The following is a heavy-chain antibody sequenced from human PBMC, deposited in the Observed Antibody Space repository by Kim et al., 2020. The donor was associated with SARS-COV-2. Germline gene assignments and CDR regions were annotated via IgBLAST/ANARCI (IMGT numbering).Heavy chain of an antibody. CDR1: GFTFSSYA. V-gene: IGHV3-30*04. Sequence: GGSLRLSCAASGFTFSSYAMHWVRQAPGKGLEWVAVISYDGSNKYYADSVKGRFTISRDNSKNTLYLQMNSLRAEDTAVYYCARAPEPNPGTTLFDYWGQGTLVTVSS. D-gene: IGHD4-17*01. J-gene: IGHJ4*02. CDR3: ARAPEPNPGTTLFDY. CDR2: ISYDGSNK.